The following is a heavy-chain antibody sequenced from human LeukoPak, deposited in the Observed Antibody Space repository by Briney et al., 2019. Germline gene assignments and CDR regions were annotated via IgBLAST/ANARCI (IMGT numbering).Heavy chain of an antibody. Sequence: SVKVSCKTSGYTFTGYYMHWVRQAPGQGLEWMGGIIPIFGTANYAQKFQGRVTITADKSTSTAYMELSSLRSEDTAVYYCARALGYCTNGVCYPIYHYYYMDVWGKGTTVTVSS. D-gene: IGHD2-8*01. J-gene: IGHJ6*03. CDR3: ARALGYCTNGVCYPIYHYYYMDV. V-gene: IGHV1-69*06. CDR2: IIPIFGTA. CDR1: GYTFTGYY.